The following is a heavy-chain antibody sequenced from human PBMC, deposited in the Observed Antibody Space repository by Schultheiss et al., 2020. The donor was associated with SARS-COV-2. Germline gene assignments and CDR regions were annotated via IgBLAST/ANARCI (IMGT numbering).Heavy chain of an antibody. D-gene: IGHD2-15*01. CDR1: FTFSHVL. V-gene: IGHV3-23*01. CDR3: ARDSTGLFFSGTEDGMDV. Sequence: GGSLRLSCGFTFSHVLMNWVRQAPGMGLEWVSGISGSGGRAYYADYVKGRFTISRDNSKNTLYLQMNSLRAEDTAVYYCARDSTGLFFSGTEDGMDVWGQGTTVTVSS. CDR2: ISGSGGRA. J-gene: IGHJ6*02.